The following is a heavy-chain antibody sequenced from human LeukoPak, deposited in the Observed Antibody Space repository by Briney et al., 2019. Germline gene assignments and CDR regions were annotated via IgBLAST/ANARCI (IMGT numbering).Heavy chain of an antibody. Sequence: GGSLRLSCAASGFTFSSYSMNRVRQAPGKGLEWVSYISSSSSTIYYADSVKGRFTTSRDNAKNSLYLQMNSLRAEDTAVYFCARGGEWLGASFDIWGQGTMVTVSS. CDR3: ARGGEWLGASFDI. J-gene: IGHJ3*02. CDR1: GFTFSSYS. V-gene: IGHV3-48*01. CDR2: ISSSSSTI. D-gene: IGHD3-3*01.